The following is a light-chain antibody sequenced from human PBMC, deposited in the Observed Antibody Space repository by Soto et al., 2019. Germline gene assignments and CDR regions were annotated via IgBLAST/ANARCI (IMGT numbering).Light chain of an antibody. CDR2: EVT. V-gene: IGLV2-8*01. J-gene: IGLJ1*01. Sequence: QSVLTQPPSASGSPGQSVTISCTGTSSDVGYYNYVSWYQQHPGKAPKLMIYEVTKRPSGVPDRFSGSKSGNTASLTVSGLQADDEADYYCSSYAGSSNVFGTGTKVTVL. CDR3: SSYAGSSNV. CDR1: SSDVGYYNY.